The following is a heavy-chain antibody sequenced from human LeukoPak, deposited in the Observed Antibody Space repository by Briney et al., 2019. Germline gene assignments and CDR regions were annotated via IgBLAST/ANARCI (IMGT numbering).Heavy chain of an antibody. V-gene: IGHV4-59*12. J-gene: IGHJ5*02. CDR2: IYYSGST. D-gene: IGHD6-13*01. CDR1: GGSISSYY. CDR3: AREIIGYSSSWYPYNWFDP. Sequence: SETLSLTCTVSGGSISSYYWSWIRQPPGKGLEWIGYIYYSGSTNYNPSLKSRVTISVDTSKNQFSLKLSSVTAADTAVYYCAREIIGYSSSWYPYNWFDPWGQGTLVTVSS.